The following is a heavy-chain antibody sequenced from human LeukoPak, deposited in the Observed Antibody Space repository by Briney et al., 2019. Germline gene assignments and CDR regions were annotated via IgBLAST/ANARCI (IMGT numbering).Heavy chain of an antibody. D-gene: IGHD3-3*01. CDR2: IWYDGSNK. J-gene: IGHJ4*02. CDR3: ARDSSPTVWSGYYSLDY. Sequence: PGGSLSLSCAASGFTFSSYGMHWVRQAPGKGLEWVAVIWYDGSNKYYADSVKGRFTISGDNSKNMLYLQMNSLRAEDTAVYYCARDSSPTVWSGYYSLDYWGQGTLVTVSS. V-gene: IGHV3-33*01. CDR1: GFTFSSYG.